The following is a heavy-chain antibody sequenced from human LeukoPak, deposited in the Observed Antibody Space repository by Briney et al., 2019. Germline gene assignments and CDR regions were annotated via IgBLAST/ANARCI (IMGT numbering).Heavy chain of an antibody. CDR2: ITSSSNSI. V-gene: IGHV3-21*01. CDR1: GFIFSNHD. CDR3: VREGSGSNHYMDV. J-gene: IGHJ6*03. D-gene: IGHD3-10*01. Sequence: MTWGSLRLSCATSGFIFSNHDMNWVRQAPGKGLEWVSSITSSSNSIDFTDSVKGRFAISRDNAKNSLFLQMDSMRVEDTAVYYCVREGSGSNHYMDVWGKGTTVIVSS.